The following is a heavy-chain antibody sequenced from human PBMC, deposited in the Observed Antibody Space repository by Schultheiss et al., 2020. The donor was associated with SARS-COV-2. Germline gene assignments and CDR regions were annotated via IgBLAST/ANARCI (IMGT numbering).Heavy chain of an antibody. Sequence: GGSLRLSCAASGFTFSNAWMSWVRQAPGKGLEWVAVISYDGSNKYYADSVKGRFTISRDNSKNTLYLQMNSLRAEDTAVYYCAKSDRYDYGGKGDYWGQGTLVTVSS. V-gene: IGHV3-30*18. D-gene: IGHD4-23*01. CDR1: GFTFSNAW. CDR3: AKSDRYDYGGKGDY. J-gene: IGHJ4*02. CDR2: ISYDGSNK.